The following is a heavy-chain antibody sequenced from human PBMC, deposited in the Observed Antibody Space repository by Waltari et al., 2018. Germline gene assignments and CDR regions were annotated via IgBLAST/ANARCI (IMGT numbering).Heavy chain of an antibody. Sequence: QVQLVQSGAELKKPGSSVKVSCKVSGGSFSTHAITWVRQAPGQGLEWMGGSNPMFGKADNDKQSQDRVTIKTDESMTTAYMDRSSLTSDDTAVYYCARGGLYGQQLLESAFEIWGQGTKVTVSS. J-gene: IGHJ3*02. CDR1: GGSFSTHA. CDR3: ARGGLYGQQLLESAFEI. CDR2: SNPMFGKA. D-gene: IGHD6-13*01. V-gene: IGHV1-69*05.